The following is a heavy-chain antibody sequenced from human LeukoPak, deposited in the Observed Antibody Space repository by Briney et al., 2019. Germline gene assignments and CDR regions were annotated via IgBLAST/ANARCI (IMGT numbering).Heavy chain of an antibody. V-gene: IGHV1-2*02. J-gene: IGHJ4*02. Sequence: ASVTVSCKASGYTLTGYYMHWVRQAPGKGLEWMGCINPNSGGTNYGQKFKGRVTMTRNTSISKAYMELSRLKSDDTGVYYCGRVGIEMGKMYDYWGQGTLVTVSS. D-gene: IGHD5-24*01. CDR3: GRVGIEMGKMYDY. CDR2: INPNSGGT. CDR1: GYTLTGYY.